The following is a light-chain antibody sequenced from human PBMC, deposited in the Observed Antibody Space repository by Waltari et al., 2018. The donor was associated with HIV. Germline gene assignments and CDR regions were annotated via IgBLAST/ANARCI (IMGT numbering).Light chain of an antibody. J-gene: IGKJ1*01. Sequence: DIRMTQSPSTLSASVGDRVTIACRASQNINDWLAWYQQKPGKAPKLLIFKASNSESGVPSRFSGSGSGTEFTLTISSLQPDDFATYYCQQYSTFWTFGQGTKVEIK. V-gene: IGKV1-5*03. CDR3: QQYSTFWT. CDR1: QNINDW. CDR2: KAS.